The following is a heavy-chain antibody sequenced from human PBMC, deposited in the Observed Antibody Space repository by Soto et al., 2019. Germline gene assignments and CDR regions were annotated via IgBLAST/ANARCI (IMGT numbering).Heavy chain of an antibody. Sequence: PSETLSLTCTVSGGSISSYYWRWIRQPPGKGLEWIGYIYYSGSTNYNPSLKSRVTISVDTSKNQFSLKLSSVTAADTAVYYCETHNIAAAAPWSFGARGTVVTVSS. D-gene: IGHD6-13*01. CDR1: GGSISSYY. V-gene: IGHV4-59*08. J-gene: IGHJ4*02. CDR3: ETHNIAAAAPWSF. CDR2: IYYSGST.